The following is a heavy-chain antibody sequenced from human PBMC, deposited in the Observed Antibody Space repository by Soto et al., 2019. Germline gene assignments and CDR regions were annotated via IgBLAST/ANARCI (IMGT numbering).Heavy chain of an antibody. CDR2: ISPSTSHI. Sequence: EVHLVESGGGLVKPGGSLRLSCAVSGFTFSSCTMNWVRQAPGKGLEWVSSISPSTSHIYYTDSVKGRFTISRDNAKNSLILQVNSLRAEDTAVYYCSGCSGGACHRNYGMDVWGQGTTVTVSS. V-gene: IGHV3-21*01. D-gene: IGHD2-15*01. CDR1: GFTFSSCT. J-gene: IGHJ6*02. CDR3: SGCSGGACHRNYGMDV.